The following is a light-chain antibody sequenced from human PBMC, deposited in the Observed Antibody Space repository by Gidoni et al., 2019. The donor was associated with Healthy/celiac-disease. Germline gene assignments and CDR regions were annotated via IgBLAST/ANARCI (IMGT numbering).Light chain of an antibody. Sequence: EIVLTQSPATLSLPPGERATLSCRSSQSVSSYLAWYQQKPGQAPRLLIYDASNRATGIPARFSGSGSGTDFTLTISSLEPEDFAVYYCQQRSNWPTFXQXTKLEIK. CDR1: QSVSSY. V-gene: IGKV3-11*01. CDR3: QQRSNWPT. CDR2: DAS. J-gene: IGKJ2*01.